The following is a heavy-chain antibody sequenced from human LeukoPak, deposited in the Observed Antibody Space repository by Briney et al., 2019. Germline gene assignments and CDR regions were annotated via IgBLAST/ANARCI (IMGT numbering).Heavy chain of an antibody. J-gene: IGHJ6*03. D-gene: IGHD5-24*01. CDR2: ISSSGSPI. CDR1: GFTFSHSD. Sequence: GGSLRLSCEASGFTFSHSDMNWVRQAPGKGLEWVSYISSSGSPIYYADSVKGRFSVSRDNAKNSLYLQMNSLRAEDTAVYFCARGKWQQLDFYYFYMDVWGKGITVTISS. CDR3: ARGKWQQLDFYYFYMDV. V-gene: IGHV3-48*03.